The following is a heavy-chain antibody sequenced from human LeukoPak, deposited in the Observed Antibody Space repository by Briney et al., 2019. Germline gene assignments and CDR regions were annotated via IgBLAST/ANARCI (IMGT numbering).Heavy chain of an antibody. D-gene: IGHD6-19*01. CDR2: IWYDGSNK. V-gene: IGHV3-33*06. CDR1: GFTFSSYG. Sequence: GGSLRLSCAASGFTFSSYGMHWVRQAPGKGLEWVAVIWYDGSNKYYADSVKGRFTISRDNSKNTLYLQMNSLRAEDTAVYYCAKVSVAGSVVDYFDYWGQGTLVTVSS. CDR3: AKVSVAGSVVDYFDY. J-gene: IGHJ4*02.